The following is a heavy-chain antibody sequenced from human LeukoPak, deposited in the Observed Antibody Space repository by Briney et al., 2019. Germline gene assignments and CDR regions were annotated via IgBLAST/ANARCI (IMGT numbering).Heavy chain of an antibody. CDR2: ISSSGST. J-gene: IGHJ6*03. V-gene: IGHV4-61*02. Sequence: SETLSLTCTVSGDSISSGDYYWSWIRQPAGKGLEWIGRISSSGSTNYNPSLKSRVTISVDTSKNQFSLKLSSVTAADTAVYYCARAPGRGGYYMDVWGKGTTVTVSS. CDR3: ARAPGRGGYYMDV. D-gene: IGHD3-10*01. CDR1: GDSISSGDYY.